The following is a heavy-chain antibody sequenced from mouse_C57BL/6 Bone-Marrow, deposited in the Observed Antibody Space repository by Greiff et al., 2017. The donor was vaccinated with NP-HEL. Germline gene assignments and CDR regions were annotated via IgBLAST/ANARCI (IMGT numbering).Heavy chain of an antibody. Sequence: QVQLQQSGAELARPGASVKLSCKASGYTFTSYGISWVKQRTGQGLEWIGAIDPETGGTAYNQKFQGKAILTADKSSSTAYTEHRSRTSEDSAVYYCTRGEDCIDVWGQGTTLTVSS. D-gene: IGHD6-1*01. CDR1: GYTFTSYG. J-gene: IGHJ2*01. V-gene: IGHV1-81*01. CDR2: IDPETGGT. CDR3: TRGEDCIDV.